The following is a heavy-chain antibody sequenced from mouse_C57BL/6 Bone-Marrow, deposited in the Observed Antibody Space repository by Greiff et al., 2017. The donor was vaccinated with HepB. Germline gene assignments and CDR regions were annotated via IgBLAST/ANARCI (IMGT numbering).Heavy chain of an antibody. V-gene: IGHV5-4*01. D-gene: IGHD1-1*01. CDR3: AREGYYGPFAY. J-gene: IGHJ3*01. CDR2: ISDGGSYT. CDR1: GFTFSSYA. Sequence: EVKLVESGGGLVKPGGSLKLSCAASGFTFSSYAMSWVRQTPEKRLEWVATISDGGSYTYYPDNVKGRFTISRDNAKNNLYLQMSHLKSEDTAMYYGAREGYYGPFAYWGQGTLVTVSA.